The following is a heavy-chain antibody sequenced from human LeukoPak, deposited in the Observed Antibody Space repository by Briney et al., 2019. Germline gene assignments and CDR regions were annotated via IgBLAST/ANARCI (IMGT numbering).Heavy chain of an antibody. CDR2: ISAYSGNT. D-gene: IGHD2-15*01. V-gene: IGHV1-18*01. CDR1: GYTFTSYG. Sequence: ASVKVSCKASGYTFTSYGISWVRQAPGQGLEWMGWISAYSGNTNYAQKLQGRVTMTTDTSTSTAYMELRSLRSDDTAVYYCARLPSAHYCSGGSCYSRYYYYMDVWGKGTMVTVSS. J-gene: IGHJ6*03. CDR3: ARLPSAHYCSGGSCYSRYYYYMDV.